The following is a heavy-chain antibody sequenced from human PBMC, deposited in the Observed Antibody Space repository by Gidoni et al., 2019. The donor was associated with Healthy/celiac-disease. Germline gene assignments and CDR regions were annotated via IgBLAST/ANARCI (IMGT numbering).Heavy chain of an antibody. Sequence: QVQLQQWGAGLLKPSETLSLTCAVYGGSFSGYYWSWIRQPPGKGLEWIGEINHSGSTNYNPSLKSRVTISVDTSKNQFSLKLSSVTAADSAVYYCARWPKQRLYPGSRGPSYYYYGMDVWGQGTTVTVSS. CDR2: INHSGST. CDR1: GGSFSGYY. V-gene: IGHV4-34*01. CDR3: ARWPKQRLYPGSRGPSYYYYGMDV. D-gene: IGHD2-2*02. J-gene: IGHJ6*02.